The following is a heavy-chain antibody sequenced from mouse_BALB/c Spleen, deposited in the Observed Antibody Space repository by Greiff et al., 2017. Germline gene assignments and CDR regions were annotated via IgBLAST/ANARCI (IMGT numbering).Heavy chain of an antibody. CDR2: ISSGGST. Sequence: EVHLVESGGGLVKPGGSLKLSCAASGFTFSSYAMSWVRQTPEKRLEWVASISSGGSTYYPDSVKGRFTISRDNARNILYLQMSSLRSEDTAMYYCAREAYYGSSYYFDYWGQGTTLTVSS. CDR3: AREAYYGSSYYFDY. J-gene: IGHJ2*01. D-gene: IGHD1-1*01. CDR1: GFTFSSYA. V-gene: IGHV5-6-5*01.